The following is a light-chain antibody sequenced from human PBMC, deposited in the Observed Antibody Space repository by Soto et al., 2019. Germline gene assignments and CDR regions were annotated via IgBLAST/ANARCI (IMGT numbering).Light chain of an antibody. CDR3: QSYDSSLRGYV. CDR1: SSNIGAGYD. J-gene: IGLJ1*01. CDR2: GNS. V-gene: IGLV1-40*01. Sequence: QAVVTQPPSVSGVAGQRVTISCTGSSSNIGAGYDVHWYQQLPGTAPKLLIYGNSNRPSGVPDRFSGSKSGTSASLAITGLQAEDEADYYCQSYDSSLRGYVFGTGTKLT.